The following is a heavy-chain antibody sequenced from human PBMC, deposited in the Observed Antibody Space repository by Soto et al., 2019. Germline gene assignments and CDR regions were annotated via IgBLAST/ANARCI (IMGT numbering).Heavy chain of an antibody. CDR2: INPSGGST. V-gene: IGHV1-46*03. CDR3: ARGRAGIAAAGMWRDAFDI. Sequence: GASVKVSCKASGYTFTSYYMHWVRQAPGQGLEWMGIINPSGGSTSYAQKFQGRVTMTRDTSTSTVYMELSSLRSEDTAVYYCARGRAGIAAAGMWRDAFDIWGQGTMVTVSS. D-gene: IGHD6-13*01. J-gene: IGHJ3*02. CDR1: GYTFTSYY.